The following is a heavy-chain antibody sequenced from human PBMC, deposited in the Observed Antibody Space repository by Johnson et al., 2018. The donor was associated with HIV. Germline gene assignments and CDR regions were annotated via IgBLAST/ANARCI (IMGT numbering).Heavy chain of an antibody. CDR2: IRSDGTNK. V-gene: IGHV3-30*02. J-gene: IGHJ3*02. CDR3: TAHYRNAFDI. CDR1: GFIFGSCW. Sequence: QVQLVESGGGLVEPGGSLRLSCIASGFIFGSCWMTWVRQAPGKGLEWVAFIRSDGTNKYYADSVKGRFTLSRDDSKNTLFLQMNSLKTEDTALYYCTAHYRNAFDIWGQGTMVTVSS. D-gene: IGHD1-26*01.